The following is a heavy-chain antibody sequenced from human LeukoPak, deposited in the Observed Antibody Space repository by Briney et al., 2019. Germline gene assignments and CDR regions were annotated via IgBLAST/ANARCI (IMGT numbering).Heavy chain of an antibody. V-gene: IGHV3-33*01. J-gene: IGHJ4*02. D-gene: IGHD3-3*01. CDR1: GFTFSSYG. CDR2: IWYDGSNK. Sequence: KSGGSLRLSCAASGFTFSSYGMHWVRQAPGKGLEWVAVIWYDGSNKYYADSVKGRFTISRDNSKNTLYLQMNSLRAEDTAVYYCARAPNYDFWSGYLYWGQGTLVTVSS. CDR3: ARAPNYDFWSGYLY.